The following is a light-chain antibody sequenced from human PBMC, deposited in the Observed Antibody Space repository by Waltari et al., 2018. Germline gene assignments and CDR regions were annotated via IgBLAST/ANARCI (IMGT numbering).Light chain of an antibody. Sequence: SYELTQPPSVSVSPGQTASITCSGDKLEDKYACWYQQKPGQSPVLVIYQDTKRPSGIPARFSGSNSGNTATLTISGTQAMDEADYYCQAWNSSTSLYVFGTGTKVTVL. V-gene: IGLV3-1*01. J-gene: IGLJ1*01. CDR3: QAWNSSTSLYV. CDR2: QDT. CDR1: KLEDKY.